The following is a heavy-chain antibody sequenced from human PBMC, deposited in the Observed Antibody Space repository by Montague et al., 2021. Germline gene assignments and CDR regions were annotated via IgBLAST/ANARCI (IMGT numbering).Heavy chain of an antibody. V-gene: IGHV4-59*02. D-gene: IGHD1-1*01. J-gene: IGHJ4*01. CDR1: GGSVNGYD. CDR3: GRDCWRSIDY. Sequence: SETLSLTCSVSGGSVNGYDWSWIRQPPGKGLEWIGYMRSSGSPNYNPSFTSRLAMSIDRSRNQFSLELSFVTAADTAIYFCGRDCWRSIDYWGHGILVTVSS. CDR2: MRSSGSP.